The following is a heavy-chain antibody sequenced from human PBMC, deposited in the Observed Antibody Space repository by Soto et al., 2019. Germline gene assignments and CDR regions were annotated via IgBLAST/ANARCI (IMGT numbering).Heavy chain of an antibody. CDR1: GYTFTRYA. CDR3: AGSGSYYPDNWLAP. CDR2: INAGNGNT. J-gene: IGHJ5*02. Sequence: ASVKVSCKASGYTFTRYAMHWVRQAPGQRLEWMGWINAGNGNTKYSQKLQGRVTITRDTSASTAYMELSSLRSEDTAVYYCAGSGSYYPDNWLAPWCKGTLVTVSS. D-gene: IGHD3-10*01. V-gene: IGHV1-3*01.